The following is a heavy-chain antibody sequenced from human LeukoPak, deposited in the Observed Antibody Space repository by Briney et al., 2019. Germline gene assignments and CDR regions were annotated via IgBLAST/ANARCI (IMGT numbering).Heavy chain of an antibody. Sequence: GASVKVSCKAFGYTFTSYGISWVRQAPGQGLEWMGWISAYNGNTNYAQKLQGRVTMTTDTSTSTAYMELRSLRSDDTAVYYCARDPNVKDIVVAGTDYYYGMDVWGQGTTVTVSS. CDR1: GYTFTSYG. CDR2: ISAYNGNT. J-gene: IGHJ6*02. CDR3: ARDPNVKDIVVAGTDYYYGMDV. V-gene: IGHV1-18*01. D-gene: IGHD6-19*01.